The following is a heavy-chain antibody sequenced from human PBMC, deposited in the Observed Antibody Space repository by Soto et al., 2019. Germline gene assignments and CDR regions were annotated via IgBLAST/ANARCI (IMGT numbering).Heavy chain of an antibody. J-gene: IGHJ3*02. CDR2: INHSGST. CDR3: ASLCWNYVCAFDI. V-gene: IGHV4-34*01. CDR1: GGSFSGYY. Sequence: SETLSLTCAVYGGSFSGYYWSWIRQPPGKGLEWIGEINHSGSTNYNPSLKSRVTISVDTSKNQFTLKLSSGTAADTAVYYCASLCWNYVCAFDIWGQGTMVTVSS. D-gene: IGHD1-7*01.